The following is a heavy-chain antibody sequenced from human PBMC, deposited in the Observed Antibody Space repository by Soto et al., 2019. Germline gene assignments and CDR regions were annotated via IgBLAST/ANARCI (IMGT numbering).Heavy chain of an antibody. CDR3: ASRGLRFLEWLSNYGMDV. V-gene: IGHV4-39*01. CDR2: IYYSGST. CDR1: GGSIISSSYY. D-gene: IGHD3-3*01. Sequence: SETLSLTCTASGGSIISSSYYFFCIRQPPWNGLELIGSIYYSGSTYYNPSLKSRVTISVDTSKNQFSLKLSSVTAADTAVYYCASRGLRFLEWLSNYGMDVWGQGTTVTVSS. J-gene: IGHJ6*02.